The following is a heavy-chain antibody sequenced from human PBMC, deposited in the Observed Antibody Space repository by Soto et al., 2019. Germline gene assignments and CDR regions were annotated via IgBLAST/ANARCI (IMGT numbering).Heavy chain of an antibody. CDR3: ARDRIEAAGIDYYYGMDV. Sequence: SETLSLTCTVSGGSISSYYWSWIRQPPGKGLEWIGYIYYSGSTNYNPSLKSRVTISVDTSKNQFSLKLSSVTAAETAVYYCARDRIEAAGIDYYYGMDVWGHGTTVT. J-gene: IGHJ6*02. CDR1: GGSISSYY. CDR2: IYYSGST. V-gene: IGHV4-59*01. D-gene: IGHD6-13*01.